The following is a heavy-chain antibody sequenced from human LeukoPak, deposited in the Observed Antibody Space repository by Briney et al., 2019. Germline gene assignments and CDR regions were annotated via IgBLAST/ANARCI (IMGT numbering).Heavy chain of an antibody. CDR1: GFPFSSYW. J-gene: IGHJ4*02. CDR3: ATDQRYAFDY. D-gene: IGHD3-9*01. Sequence: GGSLRLSCAPSGFPFSSYWMYWVRQAPGKGLEWISNIRTTAEGAKYAYYADSVKGRVTISRDDGKNTLYLHMNSLRDDDTAVYYCATDQRYAFDYWGQGILVTVSS. CDR2: IRTTAEGAKYA. V-gene: IGHV3-48*02.